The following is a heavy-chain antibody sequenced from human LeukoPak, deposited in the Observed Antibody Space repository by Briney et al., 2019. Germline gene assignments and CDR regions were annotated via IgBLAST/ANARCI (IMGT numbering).Heavy chain of an antibody. D-gene: IGHD6-19*01. Sequence: GGSPRLSCAASGFTVSSNYMSWVRQAPGKGLEWVSVIYSGGSTYYADSVKGRFTISRDNSKNTLYLQMNSLRAEDTAVYYCARTPYSSGWYVYWGQGTLVTVSS. V-gene: IGHV3-66*02. CDR3: ARTPYSSGWYVY. J-gene: IGHJ4*02. CDR1: GFTVSSNY. CDR2: IYSGGST.